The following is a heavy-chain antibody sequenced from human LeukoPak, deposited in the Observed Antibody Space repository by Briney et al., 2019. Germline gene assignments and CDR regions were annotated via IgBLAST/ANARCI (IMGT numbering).Heavy chain of an antibody. CDR3: AKLGYPDY. V-gene: IGHV3-30*18. J-gene: IGHJ4*02. CDR2: ISYDGSNK. CDR1: GFTFSSYG. D-gene: IGHD6-25*01. Sequence: QTGGSLRLSCAASGFTFSSYGMHWVRQAPGKGLEWVAVISYDGSNKYYADSVKGRFTISRDNSKNTLYLQMNSLRAEDTAVYYCAKLGYPDYWGQGTLVTVSS.